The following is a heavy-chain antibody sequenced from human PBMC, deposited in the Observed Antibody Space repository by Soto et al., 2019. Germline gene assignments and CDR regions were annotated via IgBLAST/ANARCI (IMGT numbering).Heavy chain of an antibody. D-gene: IGHD5-12*01. V-gene: IGHV3-11*06. CDR2: ISSSSSYI. J-gene: IGHJ4*02. CDR1: GFTFSDYY. CDR3: ARDLQMATIRGGDY. Sequence: QVQLVASGGGLVKPGGSLRLSCAASGFTFSDYYMSWIRQAPGKGLEWVSYISSSSSYIDYADSVKGRFTISRDNAKNSLYLQMNSLRVEDTAVYYCARDLQMATIRGGDYWGQGTLVTVSS.